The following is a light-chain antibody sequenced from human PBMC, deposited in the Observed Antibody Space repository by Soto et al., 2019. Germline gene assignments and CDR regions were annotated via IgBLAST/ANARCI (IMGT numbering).Light chain of an antibody. Sequence: DIQLTQSPSFLSASVGDRVTVSCRASQDISTSLAWFQQKAGKVPQLLVYPASTLQDGVPSRFSGSGSVTYFTLTINTLQAEDFATYYCQHLRTYPFSFGPGTKLDIK. CDR3: QHLRTYPFS. CDR2: PAS. J-gene: IGKJ2*03. V-gene: IGKV1-9*01. CDR1: QDISTS.